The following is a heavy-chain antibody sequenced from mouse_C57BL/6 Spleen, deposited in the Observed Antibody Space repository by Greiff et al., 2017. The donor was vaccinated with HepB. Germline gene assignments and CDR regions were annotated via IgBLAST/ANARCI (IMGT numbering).Heavy chain of an antibody. CDR3: TRRWGSSYPYWYFDV. CDR1: GYTFTSYW. Sequence: VQLQQSGTVLARPGASVKMSCETSGYTFTSYWMHWVKQRPGQGLEWIGAIYPGNSDTSYNQKFKGKAKLTAVTSASTAYMELSSLTNEDSAVYYCTRRWGSSYPYWYFDVWGTGTTVTVSS. CDR2: IYPGNSDT. D-gene: IGHD1-1*01. J-gene: IGHJ1*03. V-gene: IGHV1-5*01.